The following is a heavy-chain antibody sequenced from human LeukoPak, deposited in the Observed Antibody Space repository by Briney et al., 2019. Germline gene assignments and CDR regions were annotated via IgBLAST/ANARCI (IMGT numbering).Heavy chain of an antibody. V-gene: IGHV1-69*13. D-gene: IGHD2-15*01. CDR3: ARENLCSGGSCYSVSTANWFDP. Sequence: SVKVSCKTSGGTFSSYAISWVRQAPGQGLEWMGGIIPIFGTANYAQKFQGRVTITADESTSTAYMELSSLRSEDTAVYYCARENLCSGGSCYSVSTANWFDPWGQGTLVTVSS. CDR2: IIPIFGTA. J-gene: IGHJ5*02. CDR1: GGTFSSYA.